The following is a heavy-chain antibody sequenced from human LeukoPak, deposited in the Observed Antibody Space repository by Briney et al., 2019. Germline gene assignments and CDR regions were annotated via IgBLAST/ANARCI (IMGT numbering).Heavy chain of an antibody. Sequence: SETLSLTRTVSGGSVSSGGYYWSWIRQHPGKGLEWIGYIYYSGGTYYNPSLKSRVTISVDTSKNQFSLKLSSVTAADTAVYYCARDGAGYYDSSGYGLFDYWGQGTLVTVSS. J-gene: IGHJ4*02. CDR3: ARDGAGYYDSSGYGLFDY. CDR2: IYYSGGT. V-gene: IGHV4-31*03. CDR1: GGSVSSGGYY. D-gene: IGHD3-22*01.